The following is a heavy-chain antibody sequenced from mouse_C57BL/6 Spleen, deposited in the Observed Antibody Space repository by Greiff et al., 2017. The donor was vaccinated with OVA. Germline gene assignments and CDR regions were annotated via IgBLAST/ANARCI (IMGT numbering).Heavy chain of an antibody. J-gene: IGHJ3*01. D-gene: IGHD4-1*01. V-gene: IGHV6-6*01. Sequence: DVKVEESGGGLVQPGGSMKLSCAASGFTFSDAWMDWVRQSPEKGLEWVAEIRNKANNHATYYAESVKGRFTISRDDSKSSVYLQMNSLRAEDTGIYYCTTPNWDEDWFAYWGQGTLVTVSA. CDR1: GFTFSDAW. CDR2: IRNKANNHAT. CDR3: TTPNWDEDWFAY.